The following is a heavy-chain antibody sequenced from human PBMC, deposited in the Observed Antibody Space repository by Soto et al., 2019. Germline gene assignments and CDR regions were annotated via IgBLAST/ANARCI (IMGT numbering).Heavy chain of an antibody. Sequence: QVQLVDSGGDVVQPGGSLRLSCTGSGFTFGNYGMHWVRQAPCKGLEWVASTSYDGNNKYYADSLKGRFTISRDNSKKMVYLQMTSLGPEDTAVYYCAKGGGSARDFDYWGQGALVTVSS. CDR1: GFTFGNYG. CDR3: AKGGGSARDFDY. CDR2: TSYDGNNK. J-gene: IGHJ4*02. D-gene: IGHD1-26*01. V-gene: IGHV3-30*18.